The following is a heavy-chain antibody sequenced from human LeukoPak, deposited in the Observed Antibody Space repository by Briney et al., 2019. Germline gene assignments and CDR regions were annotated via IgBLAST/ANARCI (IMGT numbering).Heavy chain of an antibody. D-gene: IGHD6-13*01. Sequence: ASVKVSCKVSGYTLTELSMHWVRQAPGKGLEWMGGFDPEDGETIYAQKFQGRVTMTEDTSTDTAYMELSSLRSEDTAVYYCATSKSSSWSLTFDYWGQGTLVTVSS. CDR1: GYTLTELS. CDR3: ATSKSSSWSLTFDY. V-gene: IGHV1-24*01. CDR2: FDPEDGET. J-gene: IGHJ4*02.